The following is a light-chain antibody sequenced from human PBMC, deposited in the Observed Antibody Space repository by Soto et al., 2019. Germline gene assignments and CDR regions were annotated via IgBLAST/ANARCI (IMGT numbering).Light chain of an antibody. Sequence: DIQMTQSPSSLSASLGDRVTITCRASQNIRNYLNWFQQKPGKAPKLLIYAASSLQSGVPSRFSGSGSGTDYTLTISSLQPEDSATYYCQQSYSVPFTFGPGTKVDLK. V-gene: IGKV1-39*01. CDR2: AAS. J-gene: IGKJ3*01. CDR1: QNIRNY. CDR3: QQSYSVPFT.